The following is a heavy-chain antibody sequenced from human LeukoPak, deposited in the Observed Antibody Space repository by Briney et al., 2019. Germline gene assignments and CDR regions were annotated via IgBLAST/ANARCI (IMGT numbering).Heavy chain of an antibody. CDR3: ARGSSGFDP. V-gene: IGHV3-74*01. Sequence: GGSLRLSCAASGFTFSNYWMHWVRQAPGKGLVWVSRINSDGINTSYADSVKGRFTISRDNAKNTLNLQMNSLRAEDTAVYYCARGSSGFDPWGQGTLVTVSS. D-gene: IGHD3-22*01. CDR1: GFTFSNYW. CDR2: INSDGINT. J-gene: IGHJ5*02.